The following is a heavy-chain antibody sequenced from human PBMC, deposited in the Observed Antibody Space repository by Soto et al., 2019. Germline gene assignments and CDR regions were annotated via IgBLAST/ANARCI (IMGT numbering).Heavy chain of an antibody. Sequence: ASVKVSCKASGYSFTSHFLHWVRQAPGQGLEWMGVIIPSGGSTNSARKFQGRLTMTSDTSTSTVYMELTSLGSEDTAVYYCARAASRVSGSYLGGGAFHYWGQGTTVTVYS. J-gene: IGHJ4*02. CDR3: ARAASRVSGSYLGGGAFHY. D-gene: IGHD3-10*01. V-gene: IGHV1-46*01. CDR1: GYSFTSHF. CDR2: IIPSGGST.